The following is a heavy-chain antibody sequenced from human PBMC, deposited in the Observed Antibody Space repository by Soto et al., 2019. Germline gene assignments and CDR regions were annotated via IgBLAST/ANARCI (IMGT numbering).Heavy chain of an antibody. Sequence: EVQLLESGGGLVQPGGSLRLSCAASGFTVSSYAMSWVRQAPGKGLEWVSVISGSGSTYSADSAKGRFTISRDSSKNTVYMQMNSLRAEDTAVYYCAKGLRFTFTTGYYMDVWGRGTTVTVSS. CDR1: GFTVSSYA. J-gene: IGHJ6*03. D-gene: IGHD3-16*01. V-gene: IGHV3-23*01. CDR3: AKGLRFTFTTGYYMDV. CDR2: ISGSGST.